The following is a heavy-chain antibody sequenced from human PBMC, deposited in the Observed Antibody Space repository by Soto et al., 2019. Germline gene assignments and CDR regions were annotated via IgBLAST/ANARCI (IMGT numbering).Heavy chain of an antibody. D-gene: IGHD6-13*01. Sequence: SETLSLTCAVYGGSFSGCYWSWIRQPPGKGLEWILEINNSGSTNYNPSLKSRVTISVDTSKNQFSLKLRSVTAADTAVYYCAREQQMNGNYFDXWGQGTLVTVSX. CDR3: AREQQMNGNYFDX. CDR2: INNSGST. J-gene: IGHJ4*02. V-gene: IGHV4-34*01. CDR1: GGSFSGCY.